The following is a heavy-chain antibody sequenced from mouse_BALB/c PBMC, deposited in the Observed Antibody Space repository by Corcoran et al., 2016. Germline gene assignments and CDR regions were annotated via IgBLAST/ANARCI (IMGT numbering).Heavy chain of an antibody. V-gene: IGHV1-18*01. D-gene: IGHD1-1*01. CDR2: INPYNGGT. CDR1: GYSFTGYT. CDR3: ARDYYGSSYVFAY. Sequence: EVQLQQSGPELVKPGASMKISCKASGYSFTGYTMNWVKQSHGKNLEWIELINPYNGGTSYNQKFKGKATLTVDKSSSTAYMELLSLTSEDSAVYYCARDYYGSSYVFAYWGQGTLVTVSA. J-gene: IGHJ3*01.